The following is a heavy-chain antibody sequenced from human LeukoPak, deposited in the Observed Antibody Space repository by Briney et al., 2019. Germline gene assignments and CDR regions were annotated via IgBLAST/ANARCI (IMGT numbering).Heavy chain of an antibody. V-gene: IGHV3-30*18. J-gene: IGHJ5*02. Sequence: PGGSLRLSCAASGSTFSSYGMHWVRQAPGKGLEWVAVISYDGTNKYYADSVKGRFNISRDNAKNALFLQVNSLRTEDTAVYYCAKDGLYHGSGSYYKGSWFDLWGQGTLVTVSS. CDR3: AKDGLYHGSGSYYKGSWFDL. CDR1: GSTFSSYG. D-gene: IGHD3-10*01. CDR2: ISYDGTNK.